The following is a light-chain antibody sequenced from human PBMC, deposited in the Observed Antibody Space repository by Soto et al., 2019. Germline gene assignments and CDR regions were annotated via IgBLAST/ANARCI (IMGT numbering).Light chain of an antibody. CDR3: SSFTSNRIYV. J-gene: IGLJ1*01. CDR1: HNDIGTYDY. CDR2: GVT. V-gene: IGLV2-14*03. Sequence: QSVLTQPTSVSGSPGQSITISCTGNHNDIGTYDYVSWYQQHPGRAPRLLIHGVTTRPSGISGRFSASKSGLTASLTISGLQPEDEADYYCSSFTSNRIYVFGLGTKVTVL.